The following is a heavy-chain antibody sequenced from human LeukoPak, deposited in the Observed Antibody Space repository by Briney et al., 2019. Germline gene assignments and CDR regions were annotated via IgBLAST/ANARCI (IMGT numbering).Heavy chain of an antibody. CDR3: ATSKRITTVGTLDEYFQH. V-gene: IGHV3-23*01. D-gene: IGHD1-1*01. CDR1: GFTISSYW. CDR2: ISGGGDST. J-gene: IGHJ1*01. Sequence: GGSLRLSCAASGFTISSYWMSWVRQAPGKGLEWVSGISGGGDSTYYGDSVKGRFTMSRDNSKNTLSLQMNSLRAEDTAVYYCATSKRITTVGTLDEYFQHWGQGTLVTVSS.